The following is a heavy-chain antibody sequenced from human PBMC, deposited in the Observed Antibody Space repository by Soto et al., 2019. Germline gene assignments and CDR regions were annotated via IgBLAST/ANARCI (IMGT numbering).Heavy chain of an antibody. Sequence: GGSLRLSCAASGFTFSSYWTSWVRQAPGKGLEWVANIKQDGSEKYYVDSVKGRFTISRDNAKNSLYLQMNSLRAEDTAVYYCARDYNPVGDHDYWGQGTLVTVSS. V-gene: IGHV3-7*01. CDR2: IKQDGSEK. J-gene: IGHJ4*02. D-gene: IGHD3-10*01. CDR1: GFTFSSYW. CDR3: ARDYNPVGDHDY.